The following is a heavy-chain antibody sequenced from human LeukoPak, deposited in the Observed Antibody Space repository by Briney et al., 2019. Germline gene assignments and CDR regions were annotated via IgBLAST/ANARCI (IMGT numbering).Heavy chain of an antibody. CDR3: ARDPRWLTPDCTSTSCYENYFDP. V-gene: IGHV4-38-2*02. J-gene: IGHJ5*02. Sequence: SETLSLTCGVSGYSISSGYQWAWIRQSPGKGLEWIGGIYHSGSAHYNPSLKSRVTISVETSKNQFSLNMYSVTAADTAVYYCARDPRWLTPDCTSTSCYENYFDPWGQGTLVTASS. D-gene: IGHD2-2*01. CDR1: GYSISSGYQ. CDR2: IYHSGSA.